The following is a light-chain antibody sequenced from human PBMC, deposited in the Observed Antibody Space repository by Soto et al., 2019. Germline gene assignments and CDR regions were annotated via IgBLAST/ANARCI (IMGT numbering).Light chain of an antibody. J-gene: IGLJ3*02. CDR1: SGNIADNY. CDR3: QSYESSNSQVV. Sequence: NFMLTQPHSVSESPGKTVTISCTRSSGNIADNYVQWHQQRPGSAPTTVIYEDNQRPSGVPDRFSGSLDSASNSASLTISGLKTEEEANYYCQSYESSNSQVVFGGGTQLTVL. V-gene: IGLV6-57*04. CDR2: EDN.